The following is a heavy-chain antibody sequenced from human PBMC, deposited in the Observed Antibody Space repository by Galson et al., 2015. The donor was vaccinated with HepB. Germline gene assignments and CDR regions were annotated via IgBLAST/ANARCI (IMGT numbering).Heavy chain of an antibody. CDR3: FTEATGTTIH. Sequence: SLRLSCAASGFTFRNAWKRWVRQAPGKGLEWVGRIESSSDGGTKDYAAPVKGRFTISRDDSKETLYLQMNSLKTEDTAVYYCFTEATGTTIHWGQGTLVTVSS. D-gene: IGHD1-7*01. J-gene: IGHJ4*02. CDR1: GFTFRNAW. V-gene: IGHV3-15*04. CDR2: IESSSDGGTK.